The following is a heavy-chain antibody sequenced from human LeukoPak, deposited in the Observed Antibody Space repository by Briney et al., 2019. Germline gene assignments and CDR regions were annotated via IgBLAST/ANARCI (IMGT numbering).Heavy chain of an antibody. CDR1: GFTSASYW. CDR3: AREAWSNAFDI. CDR2: ISSSSSTI. Sequence: GGSLRLSCAASGFTSASYWMTWVRQAPGKGLEWVSYISSSSSTIYYADSVKGRFTISRDNAKNSLYLQMNSLRAEDTAVYYCAREAWSNAFDIWGQGTMVTVSS. V-gene: IGHV3-48*04. D-gene: IGHD2-15*01. J-gene: IGHJ3*02.